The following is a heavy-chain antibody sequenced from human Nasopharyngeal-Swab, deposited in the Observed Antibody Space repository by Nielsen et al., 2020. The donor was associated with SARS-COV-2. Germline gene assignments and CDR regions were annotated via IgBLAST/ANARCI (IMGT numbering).Heavy chain of an antibody. J-gene: IGHJ3*02. V-gene: IGHV3-23*01. CDR1: GFTFSSYA. CDR3: AKEVVDAFDI. D-gene: IGHD2-15*01. Sequence: SLKIYCAASGFTFSSYAMSWVRQAPGKGLEWVSAICGSGGSTYYADSVNGRFTISRDNSKNTMYLQMNSLRAEDTAVYYCAKEVVDAFDIWGQGTMVTVSS. CDR2: ICGSGGST.